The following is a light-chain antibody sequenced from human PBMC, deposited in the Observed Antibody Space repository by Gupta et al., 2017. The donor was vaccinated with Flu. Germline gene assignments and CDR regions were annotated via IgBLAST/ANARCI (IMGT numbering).Light chain of an antibody. J-gene: IGKJ4*01. CDR2: GAS. Sequence: EIVLTHSPGTLSLSPGERATLSCRASQSVSSSYLAWYQQKPGQAPRLLIYGASSRATGIPDRFSGSGYGTDFTLTISRREPEDFAVYYCQQYGSSPQNTFGGGTKVEIK. CDR3: QQYGSSPQNT. V-gene: IGKV3-20*01. CDR1: QSVSSSY.